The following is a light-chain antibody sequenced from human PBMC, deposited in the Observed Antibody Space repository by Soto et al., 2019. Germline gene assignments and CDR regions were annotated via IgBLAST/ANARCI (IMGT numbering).Light chain of an antibody. CDR1: SSNIASNT. CDR3: ASWDDSLNGHV. V-gene: IGLV1-44*01. CDR2: SND. J-gene: IGLJ1*01. Sequence: QSVLTQPPPASGTPGQRVTVSCSGSSSNIASNTVNWYQQLPGTAPKLLIHSNDQRPSGVPDRFSASKSGTSASLAISGLQSEDEADYYCASWDDSLNGHVFGTGTKVTVL.